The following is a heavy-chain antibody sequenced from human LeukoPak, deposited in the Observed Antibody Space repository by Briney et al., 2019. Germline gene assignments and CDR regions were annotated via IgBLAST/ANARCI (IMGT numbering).Heavy chain of an antibody. CDR1: GYSFTSYW. J-gene: IGHJ4*02. D-gene: IGHD3-10*01. V-gene: IGHV5-10-1*01. Sequence: GESLKISCKGSGYSFTSYWLSRVRQMPGKGLEWMGMIDPSDSYTNYSPSFQGHVIISAEKSISTAYLQWSSLKASDTAMYYCARRSGSYPEYYFDYWGQGTLVTVSS. CDR3: ARRSGSYPEYYFDY. CDR2: IDPSDSYT.